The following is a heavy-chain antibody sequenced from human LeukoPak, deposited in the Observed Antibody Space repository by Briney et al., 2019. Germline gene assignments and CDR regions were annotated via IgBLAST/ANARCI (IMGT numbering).Heavy chain of an antibody. V-gene: IGHV4-59*08. CDR3: ARAVSRRFDY. Sequence: SETLSLTCTVSGGSMSPYHWGWIRQPPGKGLEWTGYIYYSGSTNYNPSLNSRVTISVDTSKNQFSLRLSSVTAADTAIYYCARAVSRRFDYWGQGTLVTVSS. CDR2: IYYSGST. D-gene: IGHD5/OR15-5a*01. J-gene: IGHJ4*02. CDR1: GGSMSPYH.